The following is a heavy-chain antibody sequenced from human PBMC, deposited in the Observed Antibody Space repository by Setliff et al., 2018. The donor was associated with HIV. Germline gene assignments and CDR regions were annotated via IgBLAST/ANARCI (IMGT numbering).Heavy chain of an antibody. J-gene: IGHJ4*02. CDR2: INWDGGSI. V-gene: IGHV3-43*02. Sequence: PGGSLRLSCAASGFTFSSYEMNWVRQAPGKGLEWVSLINWDGGSIFYADSVRGRFTISRDNSKNSLYLQMNSLRTEDTALYYCSKGHPDGDPYYFDYWGQGTLVTVSS. CDR3: SKGHPDGDPYYFDY. D-gene: IGHD2-21*02. CDR1: GFTFSSYE.